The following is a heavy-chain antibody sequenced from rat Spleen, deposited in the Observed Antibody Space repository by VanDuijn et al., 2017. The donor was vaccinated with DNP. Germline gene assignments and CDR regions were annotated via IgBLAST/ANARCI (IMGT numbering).Heavy chain of an antibody. CDR3: AREQHYYFDY. D-gene: IGHD1-10*01. V-gene: IGHV5S10*01. CDR2: IINDGGST. J-gene: IGHJ2*01. Sequence: EVQLVESGGGLVQPGRSLKLSCAASGFTFSDYNMAWVRQAPKKGLEWVATIINDGGSTYYPDSVKGRFTISRDNAEDTVYLQMNSLRSEDTATYYCAREQHYYFDYWGQGVMVTVSS. CDR1: GFTFSDYN.